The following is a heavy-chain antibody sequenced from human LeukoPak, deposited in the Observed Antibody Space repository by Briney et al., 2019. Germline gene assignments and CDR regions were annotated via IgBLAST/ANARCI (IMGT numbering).Heavy chain of an antibody. Sequence: SETLSLTCSVSGGSIFSYYWNWIRQPAGKGLEWIGRIITNGSTNYNPSLQSRVTMSVDMSKNQFSLKLSSVTAADTVVYYCAGTVYGDYSSFDFWGQGSLVTVSS. CDR3: AGTVYGDYSSFDF. J-gene: IGHJ4*02. D-gene: IGHD4-17*01. CDR2: IITNGST. CDR1: GGSIFSYY. V-gene: IGHV4-4*07.